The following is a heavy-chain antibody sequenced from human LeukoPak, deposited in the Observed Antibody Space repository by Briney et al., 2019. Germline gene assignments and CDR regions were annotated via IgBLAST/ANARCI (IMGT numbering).Heavy chain of an antibody. CDR1: GDSISTYY. J-gene: IGHJ4*02. Sequence: PSETLSLTCTVSGDSISTYYWNWIRQPPGKGLDWLGNVYYSGSTNYNPSLKSRVTISVDTSKNQFSLKLSSVTAADTAVYYCARGPYVPITMIVVVITGYFDYWGQGTLVTVSS. CDR3: ARGPYVPITMIVVVITGYFDY. V-gene: IGHV4-59*12. CDR2: VYYSGST. D-gene: IGHD3-22*01.